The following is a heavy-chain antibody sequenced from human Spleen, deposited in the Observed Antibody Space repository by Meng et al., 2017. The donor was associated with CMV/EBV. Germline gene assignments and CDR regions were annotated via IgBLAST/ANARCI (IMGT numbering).Heavy chain of an antibody. V-gene: IGHV4-34*01. CDR1: CGSFSGYY. J-gene: IGHJ4*02. D-gene: IGHD6-19*01. CDR2: IDYSEGA. Sequence: VGCGSFSGYYGSWIRPPPGEGVEWVGEIDYSEGANNNPSLTGRLRISIDTSENQFSLKLSSVTAADAALYYCARKRKAVAGRSGFDYWGQGTLVTVSS. CDR3: ARKRKAVAGRSGFDY.